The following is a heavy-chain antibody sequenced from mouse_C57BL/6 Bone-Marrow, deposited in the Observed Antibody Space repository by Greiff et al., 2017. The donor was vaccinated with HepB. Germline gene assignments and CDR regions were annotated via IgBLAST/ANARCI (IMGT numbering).Heavy chain of an antibody. J-gene: IGHJ3*01. CDR3: ARSPYGSSPAWFAY. V-gene: IGHV5-17*01. CDR2: ISSGSSTI. Sequence: EVKLMESGGGLVKPGGSLKLSCAASGFTFSDYGMHWVRQSPEKGLEWVAYISSGSSTIYYADTVKGRFTISRDNSKNTLFLQMTSLRSEDTAMYYCARSPYGSSPAWFAYWGQGTLVTVSA. CDR1: GFTFSDYG. D-gene: IGHD1-1*01.